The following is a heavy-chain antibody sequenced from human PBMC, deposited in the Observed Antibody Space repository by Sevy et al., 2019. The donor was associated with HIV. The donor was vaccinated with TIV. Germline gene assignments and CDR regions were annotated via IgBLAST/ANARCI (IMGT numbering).Heavy chain of an antibody. D-gene: IGHD3-10*01. CDR1: GFSFNSYG. CDR2: IRHDGSTK. Sequence: GGSLRLSCAASGFSFNSYGMHWVRQAPGKGLEWVAFIRHDGSTKYYVDSAKGRFTISRDNSKNTLYLQLNSLRAEDTPVYYCAKGLGMVQGALLSDDIWGQGTMVTVSS. V-gene: IGHV3-30*02. J-gene: IGHJ3*02. CDR3: AKGLGMVQGALLSDDI.